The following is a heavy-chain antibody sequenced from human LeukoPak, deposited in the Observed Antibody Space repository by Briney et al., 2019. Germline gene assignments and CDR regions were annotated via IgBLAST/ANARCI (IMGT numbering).Heavy chain of an antibody. CDR3: AKDKRGYGSYYMDV. CDR2: ISSSSSTI. V-gene: IGHV3-48*01. D-gene: IGHD1-26*01. CDR1: GFTFSSYS. J-gene: IGHJ6*03. Sequence: GGSLRLSCAASGFTFSSYSMNWVRQAPGKGLEWVSYISSSSSTIYYADSVKGRFTISRDNAKNSLYLQMNSLRAEDTAVYYCAKDKRGYGSYYMDVWGKGTTVTVSS.